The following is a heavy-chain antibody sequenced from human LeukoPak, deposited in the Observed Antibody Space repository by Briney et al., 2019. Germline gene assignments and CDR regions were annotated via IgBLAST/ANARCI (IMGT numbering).Heavy chain of an antibody. J-gene: IGHJ4*02. CDR2: ISPDGTSK. Sequence: TGGSLRLSCVISGFTFSTYGMHWVRQAPGKGLEWVAVISPDGTSKNYADSVKGRFTMSRDNSKNTLYVQMNSLRAEDTAVYYCAKGSSLFDYWGQGTLVTVSS. CDR3: AKGSSLFDY. V-gene: IGHV3-30*18. CDR1: GFTFSTYG.